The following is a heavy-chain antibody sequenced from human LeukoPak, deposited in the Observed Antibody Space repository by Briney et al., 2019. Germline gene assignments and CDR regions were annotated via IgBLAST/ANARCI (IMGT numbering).Heavy chain of an antibody. CDR2: IYHSGST. Sequence: SQTLSLTCTVSGGSISSGGYYWSWIRQPPGKGLEWIGYIYHSGSTYYNPSLKSRVTISVDRSKNQFSLKLSSVTAADTAVYYCARSLYDSPFDYWGQGTLVTVSS. V-gene: IGHV4-30-2*02. D-gene: IGHD3-16*01. CDR1: GGSISSGGYY. J-gene: IGHJ4*02. CDR3: ARSLYDSPFDY.